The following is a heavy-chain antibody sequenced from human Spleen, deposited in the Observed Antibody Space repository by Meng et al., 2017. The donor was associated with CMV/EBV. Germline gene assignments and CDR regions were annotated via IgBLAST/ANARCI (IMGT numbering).Heavy chain of an antibody. CDR3: ARAEWFDP. Sequence: SLKISCAATGFTFDDYAIHWVRQAPGKGLEWVSGISWNSGRILYADSVKGRFTISRDSAKNSLYLQMSSLRAEDTAFYYCARAEWFDPWGQGTLVTVSS. J-gene: IGHJ5*02. V-gene: IGHV3-9*01. CDR2: ISWNSGRI. CDR1: GFTFDDYA.